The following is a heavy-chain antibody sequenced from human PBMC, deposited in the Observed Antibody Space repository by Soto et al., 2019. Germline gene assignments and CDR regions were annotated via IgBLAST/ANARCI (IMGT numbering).Heavy chain of an antibody. J-gene: IGHJ5*02. D-gene: IGHD1-26*01. CDR2: ISDSGGNT. V-gene: IGHV3-23*01. Sequence: GGSLRLSCAASGFIFSNYGMSWLRQAPGKGLEWVSLISDSGGNTYYADSVKGRFTISRDNSKNTLYLQMNSLRAEDTAVYYCAKDFVSGTWYPWGQGTLVTVYS. CDR3: AKDFVSGTWYP. CDR1: GFIFSNYG.